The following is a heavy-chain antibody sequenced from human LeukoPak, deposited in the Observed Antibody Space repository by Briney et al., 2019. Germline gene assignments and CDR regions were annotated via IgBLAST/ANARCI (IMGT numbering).Heavy chain of an antibody. V-gene: IGHV4-34*01. CDR2: INHSGST. D-gene: IGHD3-22*01. CDR3: ARGPSPLITMIVVAAFDY. Sequence: SETLSLTCTVSGDSISNYYWSWIRQPPGKGLEWIGEINHSGSTNYNPSLKSRVTISVDTSKNQFSLKLSSVTAADTAVYYCARGPSPLITMIVVAAFDYWGQGTLVTVSS. CDR1: GDSISNYY. J-gene: IGHJ4*02.